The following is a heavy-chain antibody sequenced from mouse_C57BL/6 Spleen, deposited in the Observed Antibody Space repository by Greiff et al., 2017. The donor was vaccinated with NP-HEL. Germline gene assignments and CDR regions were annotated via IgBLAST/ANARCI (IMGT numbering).Heavy chain of an antibody. V-gene: IGHV1-72*01. CDR2: IDPTNGGT. CDR3: ARRDYFDY. J-gene: IGHJ2*01. Sequence: QVQLQQPGAELVKPGASVKLSCKASGYTFTSYWMHWVKQRPGRGLEWIGEIDPTNGGTKYNEKFKGKATLTVDKPSSTAYMQLSSLTSEDSAVYYGARRDYFDYWGQGTTLTVSS. CDR1: GYTFTSYW.